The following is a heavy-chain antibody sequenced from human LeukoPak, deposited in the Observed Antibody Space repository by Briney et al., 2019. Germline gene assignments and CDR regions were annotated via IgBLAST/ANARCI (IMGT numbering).Heavy chain of an antibody. V-gene: IGHV1-2*02. J-gene: IGHJ6*03. Sequence: ASVKVSCKGSGYTFTGYYMHWVRQAPGQGLEWMGWINPNSGGTNYAQKFQGRVTMTRDTSISTAYMELSRLRSDDTAVYYCARSGSGILYYYYYMDVWGQGTTVTVSS. CDR1: GYTFTGYY. D-gene: IGHD6-25*01. CDR2: INPNSGGT. CDR3: ARSGSGILYYYYYMDV.